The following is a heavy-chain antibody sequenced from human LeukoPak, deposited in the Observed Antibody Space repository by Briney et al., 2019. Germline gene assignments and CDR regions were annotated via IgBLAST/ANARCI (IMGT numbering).Heavy chain of an antibody. CDR2: ISSSSSYI. CDR1: GFTFSSYS. CDR3: ARDGGKNQGSGSSRPYYYYYGMDV. D-gene: IGHD3-10*01. Sequence: GGSLRLSCAASGFTFSSYSMNWVRQAPGKGLEWVSSISSSSSYIYYADSVKGRFTISRDNAKNSLYLQMNSLRAEDTAVYYCARDGGKNQGSGSSRPYYYYYGMDVWGQGTTVTVSS. V-gene: IGHV3-21*01. J-gene: IGHJ6*02.